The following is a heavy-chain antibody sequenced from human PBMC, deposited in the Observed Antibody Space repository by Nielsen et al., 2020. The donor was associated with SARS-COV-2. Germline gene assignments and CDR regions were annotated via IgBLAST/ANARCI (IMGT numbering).Heavy chain of an antibody. J-gene: IGHJ4*02. CDR1: GFTFSSFG. Sequence: GGSLRLSCAASGFTFSSFGFHWVRQAPGKGLEWVAFIWYDGSNEYYADSVKGRFAISRDNSMNTLYLQMNSLRSDDTAVYYCATVGAVSGSYPLTFDSWGQGTLVTVSS. CDR2: IWYDGSNE. V-gene: IGHV3-30*02. CDR3: ATVGAVSGSYPLTFDS. D-gene: IGHD1-26*01.